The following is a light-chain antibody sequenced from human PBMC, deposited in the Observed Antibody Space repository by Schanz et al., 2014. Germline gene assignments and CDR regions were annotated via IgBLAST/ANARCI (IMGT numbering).Light chain of an antibody. CDR2: AAS. CDR3: QQSYTTLET. Sequence: DIQMTQSPSSLSAYVGDRVTIICRASQSISDYVNWYQQKPGKAPKLLIYAASSLQSGVPSRFSGTGSGTDFTLTIISLQPEDFAPYYCQQSYTTLETFRQGTEVEIK. V-gene: IGKV1-39*01. J-gene: IGKJ1*01. CDR1: QSISDY.